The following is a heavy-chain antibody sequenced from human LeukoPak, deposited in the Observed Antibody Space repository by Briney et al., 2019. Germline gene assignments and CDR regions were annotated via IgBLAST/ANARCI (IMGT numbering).Heavy chain of an antibody. V-gene: IGHV1-2*02. CDR2: INPNSGGT. J-gene: IGHJ4*02. CDR3: ARVPNSSGWPYFDY. CDR1: GYTFTGYY. D-gene: IGHD6-19*01. Sequence: ASVKVSCKASGYTFTGYYMHWVRQAPGQGLEWMGWINPNSGGTNYAQKLQGRVTMTRDTSISAAYMELSRLRSDDTAVYYCARVPNSSGWPYFDYWGQGTLVTVSS.